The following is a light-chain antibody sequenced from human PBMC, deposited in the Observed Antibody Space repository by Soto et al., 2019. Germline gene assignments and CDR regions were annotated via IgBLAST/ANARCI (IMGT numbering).Light chain of an antibody. Sequence: DIPMTQSPSILSASVRDRVTITCRASQSISTWLAWYQQKPGKAPNLLIYDASTLESGVPSRFSGSGSGTEFTLTISSLQPDDFATYFCQQYNTDRYSFGQGTKLGI. CDR3: QQYNTDRYS. J-gene: IGKJ2*03. V-gene: IGKV1-5*01. CDR1: QSISTW. CDR2: DAS.